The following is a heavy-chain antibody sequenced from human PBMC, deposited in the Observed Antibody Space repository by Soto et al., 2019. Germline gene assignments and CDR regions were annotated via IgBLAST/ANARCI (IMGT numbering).Heavy chain of an antibody. CDR2: IIPIFGTA. D-gene: IGHD6-19*01. V-gene: IGHV1-69*05. CDR1: WGTLRSHS. Sequence: GAPVKGSRQGSWGTLRSHSINWGRQAPGQGLEWMGGIIPIFGTANYAQKFQGRVTITRDTSASTAYMELGSLRSEDTAVYYCARAVAVPADFDYWGQGTLVTVSS. CDR3: ARAVAVPADFDY. J-gene: IGHJ4*02.